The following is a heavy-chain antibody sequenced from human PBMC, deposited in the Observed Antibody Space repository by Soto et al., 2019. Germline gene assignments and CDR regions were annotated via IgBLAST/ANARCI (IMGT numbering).Heavy chain of an antibody. CDR2: IYYSGST. Sequence: QVQLQESGTGLVKPSQTLSLTCTVSGGSISSGGYYWSWICPHPGQGLEWIGYIYYSGSTYYNPSLHSRVTISVDTSKNFFPLRLRSVTAADTAVYCCALRLLPYEYDVSGYYRDFFDSCVQGTLVTVSS. V-gene: IGHV4-31*03. D-gene: IGHD3-22*01. J-gene: IGHJ4*02. CDR3: ALRLLPYEYDVSGYYRDFFDS. CDR1: GGSISSGGYY.